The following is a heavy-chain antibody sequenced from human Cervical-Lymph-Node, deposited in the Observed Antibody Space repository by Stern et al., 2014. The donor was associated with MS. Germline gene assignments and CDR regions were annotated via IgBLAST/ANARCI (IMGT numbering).Heavy chain of an antibody. V-gene: IGHV3-9*01. Sequence: EVQLVEYGGGLVQHGRSLRLSCAAAGFAFDDYAMHWVRQAPGKGLEWGSGISWSGTKIRYADSLKGRFTISRDNAKNSLFLQINNLRAEDTALYYCATANYEFGYYGMDVWGQGTAVTVS. J-gene: IGHJ6*02. CDR3: ATANYEFGYYGMDV. CDR1: GFAFDDYA. CDR2: ISWSGTKI. D-gene: IGHD3-3*01.